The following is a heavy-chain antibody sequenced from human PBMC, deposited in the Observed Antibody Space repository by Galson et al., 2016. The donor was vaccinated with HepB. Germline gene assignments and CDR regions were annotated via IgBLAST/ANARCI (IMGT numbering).Heavy chain of an antibody. CDR1: GLTFSNAW. D-gene: IGHD1-1*01. CDR2: IKSKTDGGTT. J-gene: IGHJ6*02. V-gene: IGHV3-15*01. Sequence: LRLSCAGSGLTFSNAWMSWVRQAPGKGLEWVGRIKSKTDGGTTDYAAPVKGRFTISRDDSKNTLYLQMNSLKTEDTAVYYCTTGGGNWALGMDVWGQGTTVTVSS. CDR3: TTGGGNWALGMDV.